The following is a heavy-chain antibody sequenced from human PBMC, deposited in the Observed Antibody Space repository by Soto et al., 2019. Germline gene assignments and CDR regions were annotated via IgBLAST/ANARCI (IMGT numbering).Heavy chain of an antibody. Sequence: QVQLVQSGAEVKKPGSSVKVSCKASGGTFSSYAISWVRQAPGQGLEWMEGIIPIFGTANYAQKFQGRVTITADESTSTAYMELSSLRSEDTAVYYCARIVVVPDPAYYYYYGMDVWGQGTTVTVSS. CDR2: IIPIFGTA. J-gene: IGHJ6*02. CDR3: ARIVVVPDPAYYYYYGMDV. D-gene: IGHD2-2*01. V-gene: IGHV1-69*01. CDR1: GGTFSSYA.